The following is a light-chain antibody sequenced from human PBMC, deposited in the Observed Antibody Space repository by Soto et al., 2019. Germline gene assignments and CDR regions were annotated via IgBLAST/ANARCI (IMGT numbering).Light chain of an antibody. Sequence: DIQMTQSPPTLSASVGDRVTITCRASQSISSWLAWYQQKPGKAPNLLIYRASSLETGVPSRFSGSGSGTEFTLTISSLQPDDFATYYCQQYNSYPITFGQGTRLEIK. CDR2: RAS. J-gene: IGKJ5*01. V-gene: IGKV1-5*03. CDR1: QSISSW. CDR3: QQYNSYPIT.